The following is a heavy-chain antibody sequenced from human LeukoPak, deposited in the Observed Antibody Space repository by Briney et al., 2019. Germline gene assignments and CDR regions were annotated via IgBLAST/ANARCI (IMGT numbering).Heavy chain of an antibody. CDR1: GFTFSDYY. D-gene: IGHD3-10*01. V-gene: IGHV3-11*01. CDR2: ISSSGSTI. CDR3: TRENVLLWFGGEDYYGMDV. Sequence: GGSLRLSCAASGFTFSDYYMSWIRQAPGKGLEWVSYISSSGSTIYYADSVKGRFTISRDNAKNSLYLQMNSLKTEDTAVYYCTRENVLLWFGGEDYYGMDVWGQGTTVTVSS. J-gene: IGHJ6*02.